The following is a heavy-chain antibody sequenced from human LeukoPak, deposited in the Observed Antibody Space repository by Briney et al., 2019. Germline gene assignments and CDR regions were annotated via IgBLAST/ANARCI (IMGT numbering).Heavy chain of an antibody. D-gene: IGHD1-26*01. J-gene: IGHJ3*02. CDR2: ISSSGSTI. V-gene: IGHV3-48*03. CDR3: ARDSRAAPQIVGATSMPPVAFDI. Sequence: GGSLRLSCAASGFTFSSYEMNWVRQAPGKGLEWVSYISSSGSTIYYADSVKGRFTISRDNAKNSLYLQMNSLRAEDTAVYYCARDSRAAPQIVGATSMPPVAFDIWGQGTMVTVSS. CDR1: GFTFSSYE.